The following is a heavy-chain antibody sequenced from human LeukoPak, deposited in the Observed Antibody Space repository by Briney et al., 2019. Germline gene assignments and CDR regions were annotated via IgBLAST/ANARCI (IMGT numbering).Heavy chain of an antibody. J-gene: IGHJ5*02. CDR1: GGSISSYY. D-gene: IGHD6-19*01. V-gene: IGHV4-59*08. CDR3: ARGRGVAGT. Sequence: SETLSLTCTVSGGSISSYYWSWIRQPPGKGLEWIGYIYYSGSTNYNPSLKSRVTISVDTSKNQFSLKLSSVTAADPAVYYCARGRGVAGTWGQGTLVTVSS. CDR2: IYYSGST.